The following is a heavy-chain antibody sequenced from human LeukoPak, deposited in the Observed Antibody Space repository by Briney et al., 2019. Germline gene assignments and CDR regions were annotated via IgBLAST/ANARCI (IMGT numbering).Heavy chain of an antibody. Sequence: GGSLRLSCAASGFTFSTYSMNWVRQAPGKGLEWVSSISSNNRYIYYADSVKGRFTISRDNSKNTLYLQMNSLRAEDTAVYYCAKLGGAMAPDYWGQGTLVTVSS. CDR3: AKLGGAMAPDY. CDR1: GFTFSTYS. J-gene: IGHJ4*02. V-gene: IGHV3-21*01. CDR2: ISSNNRYI. D-gene: IGHD3-16*01.